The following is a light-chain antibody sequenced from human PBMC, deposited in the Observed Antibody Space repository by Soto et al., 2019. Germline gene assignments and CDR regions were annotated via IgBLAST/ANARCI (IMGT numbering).Light chain of an antibody. CDR3: KQSDELPP. CDR2: DAS. CDR1: QDINNY. V-gene: IGKV1-33*01. Sequence: DIQLTQSPSSLSASVGDRVTITCQASQDINNYVNWYQQKAGTAPNLLIYDASTLKPGVPSRFSGSGSGTDFTFTISSLQPEDFATYFCKQSDELPPFGQGTRLDIK. J-gene: IGKJ5*01.